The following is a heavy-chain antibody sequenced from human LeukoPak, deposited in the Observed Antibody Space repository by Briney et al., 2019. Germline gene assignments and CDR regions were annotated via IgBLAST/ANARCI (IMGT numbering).Heavy chain of an antibody. CDR2: IYYSGST. J-gene: IGHJ4*02. CDR1: GGSISSYY. D-gene: IGHD3-22*01. Sequence: SETLSLTCSVSGGSISSYYWSWIRQPPGKGLEWIGYIYYSGSTNYIPSLKSPVTISVDTSQNLFSLRLSSVTAADTAVYYCARGEPYYYDSSGYPFDYWGQGTLVTVSS. CDR3: ARGEPYYYDSSGYPFDY. V-gene: IGHV4-59*08.